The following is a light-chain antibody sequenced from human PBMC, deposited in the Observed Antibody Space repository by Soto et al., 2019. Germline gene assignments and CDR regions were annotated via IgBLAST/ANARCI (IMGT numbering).Light chain of an antibody. CDR2: KAS. J-gene: IGKJ5*01. Sequence: IQMTQSPSTLSASVGDRVTITCRASQSISSWLAWYQQKAGNAPKSLIYKASSLESGVPSRFSGSGSGTEFTLTISSLQPDDFATYYCQQYLSYPITFGQGTRLEIK. CDR1: QSISSW. V-gene: IGKV1-5*03. CDR3: QQYLSYPIT.